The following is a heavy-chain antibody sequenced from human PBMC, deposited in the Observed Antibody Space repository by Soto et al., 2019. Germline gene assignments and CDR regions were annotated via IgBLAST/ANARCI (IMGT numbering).Heavy chain of an antibody. CDR3: AREEGLLNGFDP. CDR2: ISSSSSTI. CDR1: GFTFSSYS. J-gene: IGHJ5*02. V-gene: IGHV3-48*01. Sequence: EVQLVESGGGLVQPGGSLRLSCAASGFTFSSYSMNWVRQAPGKGLEWVSYISSSSSTIYYADSVKGRFTISRDNAKNAREMQRNSLGAEDTAVYYWAREEGLLNGFDPWGQGTLVTVSS. D-gene: IGHD1-26*01.